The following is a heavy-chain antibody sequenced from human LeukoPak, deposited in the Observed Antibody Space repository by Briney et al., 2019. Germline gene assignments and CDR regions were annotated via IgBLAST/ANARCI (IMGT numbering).Heavy chain of an antibody. Sequence: PSETLSLTCTVSGDSISNGYWWTWVRQPPGEGLEWIGDIYHSGSTNYNPSLKSRLTISVDKSKNQFSLKLSSVTAADTAVYYCARAHPGYSSSWGNYYYYYYMDVWGKGTTVTVSS. D-gene: IGHD6-13*01. CDR1: GDSISNGYW. CDR3: ARAHPGYSSSWGNYYYYYYMDV. V-gene: IGHV4-4*02. J-gene: IGHJ6*03. CDR2: IYHSGST.